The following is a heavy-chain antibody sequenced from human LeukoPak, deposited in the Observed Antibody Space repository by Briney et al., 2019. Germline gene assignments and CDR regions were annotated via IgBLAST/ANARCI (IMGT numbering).Heavy chain of an antibody. J-gene: IGHJ4*02. Sequence: MTSETLSLTCTVSGGSISSSSYFSAWIRQPPGKGLEWIGSFYYSGSSYYSPSLKSRLTISADTSKHHFSLKMSSVTAADTAVYYCARGYVYAFCFDYWGQGTLVTVSS. CDR1: GGSISSSSYF. CDR3: ARGYVYAFCFDY. V-gene: IGHV4-39*02. D-gene: IGHD3/OR15-3a*01. CDR2: FYYSGSS.